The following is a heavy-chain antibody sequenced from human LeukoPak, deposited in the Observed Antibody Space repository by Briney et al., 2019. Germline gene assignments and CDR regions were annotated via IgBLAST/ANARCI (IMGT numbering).Heavy chain of an antibody. D-gene: IGHD3-22*01. V-gene: IGHV3-48*02. Sequence: GGSLRLSYAASGFTFSTYSMNWVRQAPGKGLEWVSYISSSSSNIYYADSVKGRFTISRDNAKNSLYLQMNSLRDEDTAVYYCARDRSGYYLFDYWGQGALVTVSS. J-gene: IGHJ4*02. CDR2: ISSSSSNI. CDR3: ARDRSGYYLFDY. CDR1: GFTFSTYS.